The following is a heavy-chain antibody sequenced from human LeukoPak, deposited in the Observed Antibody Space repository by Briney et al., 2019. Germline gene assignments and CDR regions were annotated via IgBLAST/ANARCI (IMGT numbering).Heavy chain of an antibody. V-gene: IGHV3-30*04. CDR3: AREAYGTGNFYSDS. D-gene: IGHD3-10*01. CDR1: GFTFSSYA. CDR2: ISYDGSNK. J-gene: IGHJ4*02. Sequence: GGSLRLSCAASGFTFSSYAMHWVRQAPGKGLEWVAVISYDGSNKYYADSVKGRFTISRDNSKNTLYLQMNSLRAEDTAVYYCAREAYGTGNFYSDSWGQGILVTVSS.